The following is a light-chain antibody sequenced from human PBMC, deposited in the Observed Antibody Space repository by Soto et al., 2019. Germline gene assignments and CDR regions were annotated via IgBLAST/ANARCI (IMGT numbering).Light chain of an antibody. CDR2: GAS. Sequence: VLTQSPDSLSLSPGERATLFCRSNQYISTKLAWYQQKPGRAPRLLFSGASSRATDTPDRFSGSGSGTDFTLIISGVEAEDFAIYYCQQCGASPWTFGQGTRVDLK. CDR3: QQCGASPWT. J-gene: IGKJ1*01. CDR1: QYISTK. V-gene: IGKV3-20*01.